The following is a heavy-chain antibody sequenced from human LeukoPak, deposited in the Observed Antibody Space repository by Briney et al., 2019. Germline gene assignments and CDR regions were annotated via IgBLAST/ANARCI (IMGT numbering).Heavy chain of an antibody. CDR2: INPNDGGT. V-gene: IGHV1-2*02. Sequence: ASVKVSCKASGYTFTKNFLHWERQAPGQGLEWMGWINPNDGGTLYAQKFQGRVTMTTDTSIATAYMEMSTLTSDDTAVYYCARDDYGDLQYFENWGQGTLVTVSS. J-gene: IGHJ4*02. D-gene: IGHD4-17*01. CDR1: GYTFTKNF. CDR3: ARDDYGDLQYFEN.